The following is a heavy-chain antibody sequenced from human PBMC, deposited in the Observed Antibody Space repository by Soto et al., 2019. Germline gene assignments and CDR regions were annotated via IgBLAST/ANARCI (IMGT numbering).Heavy chain of an antibody. CDR3: ARDRSRYCSSTSCYRAWFDP. D-gene: IGHD2-2*02. Sequence: SETLSLTCAVSGGSISSSNWWSWVRQPPGKGLEWIGEIYHSGSTNYNPSLKSRVTISVDKSKNQFSLKLSSVTAADTAVYYCARDRSRYCSSTSCYRAWFDPWGQGTLVTVSS. V-gene: IGHV4-4*02. CDR1: GGSISSSNW. J-gene: IGHJ5*02. CDR2: IYHSGST.